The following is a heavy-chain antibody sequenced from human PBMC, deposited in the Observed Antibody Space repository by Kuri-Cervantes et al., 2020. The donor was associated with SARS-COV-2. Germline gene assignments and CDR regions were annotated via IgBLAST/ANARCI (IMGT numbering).Heavy chain of an antibody. Sequence: GESLKISCAASGFTFSSYSMNWVRQAPGKGLEWVSSISSSSSYIYYADSVKGRFTISRDNAKNSLYLQMNSLRAEDTAVYYCAKDHEIFGVPIIPGGGGGYWGQGTLVTVSS. CDR3: AKDHEIFGVPIIPGGGGGY. CDR2: ISSSSSYI. V-gene: IGHV3-21*01. D-gene: IGHD3-3*01. J-gene: IGHJ4*02. CDR1: GFTFSSYS.